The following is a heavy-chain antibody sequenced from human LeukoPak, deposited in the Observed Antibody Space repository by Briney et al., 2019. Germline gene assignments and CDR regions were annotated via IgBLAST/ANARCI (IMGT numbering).Heavy chain of an antibody. D-gene: IGHD3-3*01. J-gene: IGHJ4*02. CDR2: ISSSGSYI. Sequence: GGSLRLSCAASGFTFSSYSMNWVRQAPGKGLEWVSSISSSGSYIYYADSVKGRFTISRDNSKNTLYLQMNSLRAEDTAVYYCAKDDPSLRFLEWLSPYYFDYWGQGTLVTVSS. CDR3: AKDDPSLRFLEWLSPYYFDY. CDR1: GFTFSSYS. V-gene: IGHV3-21*01.